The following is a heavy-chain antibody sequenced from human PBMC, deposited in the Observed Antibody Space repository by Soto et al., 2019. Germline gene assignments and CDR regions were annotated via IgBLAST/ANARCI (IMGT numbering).Heavy chain of an antibody. CDR3: AKGRGYSYGPLDY. V-gene: IGHV3-23*01. J-gene: IGHJ4*02. CDR2: ISGSGGST. D-gene: IGHD5-18*01. Sequence: EVQLLESGGGLVQPGGSLRLSCAASGFTFSSYAMSWVRQAPGKGPEWVSAISGSGGSTYYADSVKGRFTISRDNSKNTLYLQMNSLRAEDTAVYYCAKGRGYSYGPLDYWGQGTLVTVSS. CDR1: GFTFSSYA.